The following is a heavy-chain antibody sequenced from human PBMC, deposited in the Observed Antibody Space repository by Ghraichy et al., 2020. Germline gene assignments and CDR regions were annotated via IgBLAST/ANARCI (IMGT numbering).Heavy chain of an antibody. D-gene: IGHD4-23*01. CDR1: GFTFSSYS. CDR3: ARASKVVGYYYYYGLEV. J-gene: IGHJ6*01. CDR2: ITGSSRTK. V-gene: IGHV3-48*02. Sequence: GGSLRLSCVGSGFTFSSYSMNWVRQAPGKGLEWVSYITGSSRTKFYAESVKGRFTISRDNAKNSLYLQMNSLRDEDTAVYYCARASKVVGYYYYYGLEVWGQGTTVTVSS.